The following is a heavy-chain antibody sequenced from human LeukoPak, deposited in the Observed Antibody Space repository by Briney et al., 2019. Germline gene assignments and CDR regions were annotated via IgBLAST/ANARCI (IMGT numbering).Heavy chain of an antibody. Sequence: SETLSLTCTVSGGSISSGEYHWSWIRQSPGKGLEWIGYIYHRGSTYDNPSLKSRVTISVDTSKNQFPLKLSSVTAADTAVYYCARVGVSSFHDTFDLWGPGTMVTVSS. CDR1: GGSISSGEYH. CDR3: ARVGVSSFHDTFDL. CDR2: IYHRGST. D-gene: IGHD3-16*01. J-gene: IGHJ3*01. V-gene: IGHV4-30-4*01.